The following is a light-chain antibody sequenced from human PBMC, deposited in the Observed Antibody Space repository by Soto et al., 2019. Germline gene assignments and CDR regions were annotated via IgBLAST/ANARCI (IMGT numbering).Light chain of an antibody. CDR1: SSDVGGYNY. Sequence: QSVLTQPASVSGSPGQSITISCTGTSSDVGGYNYVSWYQQHPVKAPKLMIYDVTNRPSGVSDRFSGSKSGNTASLTISGLQAEDEADYYCSSYTSSSTPYVFGTGNKLTVL. CDR3: SSYTSSSTPYV. V-gene: IGLV2-14*01. CDR2: DVT. J-gene: IGLJ1*01.